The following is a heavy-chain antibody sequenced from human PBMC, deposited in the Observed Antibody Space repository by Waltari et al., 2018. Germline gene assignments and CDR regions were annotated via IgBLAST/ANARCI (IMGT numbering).Heavy chain of an antibody. D-gene: IGHD5-12*01. CDR1: GFTFSDFS. CDR3: ARGYRKAFDI. V-gene: IGHV3-48*04. Sequence: EVQLVESGGGLVQPGGSLRLSCAASGFTFSDFSMNWVRQAPGKGLEWVSYIYSTGSTIYYADSVKGRFTISRENAQNSLYLQMNSLRADDTAVYYCARGYRKAFDIWGQGTMVTVSS. CDR2: IYSTGSTI. J-gene: IGHJ3*02.